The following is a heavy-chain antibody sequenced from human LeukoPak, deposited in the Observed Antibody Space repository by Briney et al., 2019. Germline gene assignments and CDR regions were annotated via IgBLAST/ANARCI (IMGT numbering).Heavy chain of an antibody. D-gene: IGHD6-13*01. CDR2: ISYDGSQK. V-gene: IGHV3-30*04. J-gene: IGHJ4*02. Sequence: GGSLRLSCAASGFTFSDYTMHWVRQAPGKGLEWVAVISYDGSQKYYADSVTGRFTISRDNSKNTVYLHMNSLRAEDTAVFYCARANSSSWHYFDDWGQGTLVTVS. CDR1: GFTFSDYT. CDR3: ARANSSSWHYFDD.